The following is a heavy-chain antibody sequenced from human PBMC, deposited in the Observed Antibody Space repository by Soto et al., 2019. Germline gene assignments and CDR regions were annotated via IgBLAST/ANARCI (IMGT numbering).Heavy chain of an antibody. CDR1: GASISGFY. J-gene: IGHJ5*02. Sequence: SETLSLSCTVSGASISGFYWSWIRKSAGKGLEWIGRIYATGTTDYNPSLKSRVMMSVDTSKKQFSLKLRSVTAADTAVYYCVRDGTKTLRDWFDPWGQGISVTVSS. CDR3: VRDGTKTLRDWFDP. D-gene: IGHD1-1*01. CDR2: IYATGTT. V-gene: IGHV4-4*07.